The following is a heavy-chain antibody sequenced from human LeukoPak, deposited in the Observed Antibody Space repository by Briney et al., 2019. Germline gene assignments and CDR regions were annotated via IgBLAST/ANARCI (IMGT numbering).Heavy chain of an antibody. D-gene: IGHD3-3*01. CDR2: IYTSGST. CDR3: ARERPYYDFWSGNYYFDY. Sequence: PSETLSLTCTVSGASISSGTYYWSWVRQPAGKGLEWIGRIYTSGSTNYNPSLKSRVTISVDTSKNQFSLKLSSVTAADTAVYYCARERPYYDFWSGNYYFDYWGQGTLVTVSS. CDR1: GASISSGTYY. J-gene: IGHJ4*02. V-gene: IGHV4-61*02.